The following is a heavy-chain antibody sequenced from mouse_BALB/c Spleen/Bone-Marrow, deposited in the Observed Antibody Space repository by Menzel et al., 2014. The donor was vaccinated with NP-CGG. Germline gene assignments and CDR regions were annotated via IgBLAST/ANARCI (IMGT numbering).Heavy chain of an antibody. CDR1: GFNIKDTY. CDR3: TGRYGWFAY. Sequence: EVKLEESGAELVKPGASVKLSCTASGFNIKDTYMHWVKQRPEQGLEWIGRIDPANGNTKYDPRFQGKATITADASSNTAYLQLSSLTSEDTAVYYCTGRYGWFAYWGRGTLVTVSA. J-gene: IGHJ3*01. D-gene: IGHD2-14*01. V-gene: IGHV14-3*02. CDR2: IDPANGNT.